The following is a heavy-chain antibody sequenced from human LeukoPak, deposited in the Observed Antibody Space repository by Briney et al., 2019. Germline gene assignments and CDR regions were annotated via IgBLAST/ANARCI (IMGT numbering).Heavy chain of an antibody. CDR3: ARTSMDYVWGSYRSTFDY. D-gene: IGHD3-16*02. CDR2: ISYDGSNK. V-gene: IGHV3-30-3*01. J-gene: IGHJ4*02. Sequence: GGSLRLSCAASGFXFSSYAIHWVRQAPGKGLEWVAVISYDGSNKYYADSVKGRFTISRDNSKNTLYLQMNSLRAEDTAVYYCARTSMDYVWGSYRSTFDYWGQGTLVTVSS. CDR1: GFXFSSYA.